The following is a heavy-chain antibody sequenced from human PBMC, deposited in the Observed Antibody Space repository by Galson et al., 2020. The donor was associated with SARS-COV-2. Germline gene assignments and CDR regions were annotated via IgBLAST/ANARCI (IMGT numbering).Heavy chain of an antibody. CDR3: ARGANSNYPPNY. CDR2: INHSGST. D-gene: IGHD4-4*01. J-gene: IGHJ4*02. Sequence: SETLSLTCAVSGGSFSGYYWSWIRQPPGKGLEWIGEINHSGSTNYNPSLKSRVTISLDTSKNQFSLNLSSVTAADTAVYYCARGANSNYPPNYWGQGTLVTVSS. CDR1: GGSFSGYY. V-gene: IGHV4-34*01.